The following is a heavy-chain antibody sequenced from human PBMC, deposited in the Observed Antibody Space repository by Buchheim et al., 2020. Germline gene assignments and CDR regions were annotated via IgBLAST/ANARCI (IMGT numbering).Heavy chain of an antibody. D-gene: IGHD3-3*01. V-gene: IGHV3-7*01. Sequence: EVQLVESGGGLVQPGGSLRLSCAASGFTFSDFWMNWVRQAPGKGLEWVASINQRGTEKYYVDSVKGRFTVSRDNGKNSLYLQMNNLRAEDTAVYYCAREGFLGFDYWGQGTL. J-gene: IGHJ4*02. CDR1: GFTFSDFW. CDR3: AREGFLGFDY. CDR2: INQRGTEK.